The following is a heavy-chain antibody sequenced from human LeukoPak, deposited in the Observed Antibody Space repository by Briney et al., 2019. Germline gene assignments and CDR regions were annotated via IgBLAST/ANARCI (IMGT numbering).Heavy chain of an antibody. CDR2: ISSSSYI. Sequence: GGSLRLSCAASGFTFSSYRMNWVRQAPGRGLEWVSSISSSSYIYYADSVKGRFTISRDNAKNSQYLQMNSLRAEDTAVYYCARDPWTNSDYDGFDYWGQGTLVTVSS. V-gene: IGHV3-21*01. CDR3: ARDPWTNSDYDGFDY. CDR1: GFTFSSYR. D-gene: IGHD5-12*01. J-gene: IGHJ4*02.